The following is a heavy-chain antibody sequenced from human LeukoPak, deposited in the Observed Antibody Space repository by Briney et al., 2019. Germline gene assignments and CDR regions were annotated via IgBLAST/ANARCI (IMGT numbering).Heavy chain of an antibody. CDR2: INHSGST. V-gene: IGHV4-39*07. J-gene: IGHJ4*02. Sequence: SETLSLTCTVSGGSISSGGYYWSWIRQPPGKGLEWIGEINHSGSTNYNPSLKSRVTISVDTSKNQFSLKLSSVTAADTAVYYCARGPAAADPFDYWGQGTLVTVSS. D-gene: IGHD6-13*01. CDR3: ARGPAAADPFDY. CDR1: GGSISSGGYY.